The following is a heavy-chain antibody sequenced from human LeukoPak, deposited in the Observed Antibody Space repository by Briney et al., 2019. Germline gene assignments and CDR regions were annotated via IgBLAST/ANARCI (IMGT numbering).Heavy chain of an antibody. CDR2: IRSKANSYAT. V-gene: IGHV3-73*01. D-gene: IGHD1-26*01. Sequence: GGSLRLSCAASGFTFSGSTMHWVRQASGKGLEWVGRIRSKANSYATAYAASVKGRFTISRDDSKNTAYLQMNSLKTEDTAVYYCTFSGSYGGMDVWGQGTTVTVSS. J-gene: IGHJ6*02. CDR1: GFTFSGST. CDR3: TFSGSYGGMDV.